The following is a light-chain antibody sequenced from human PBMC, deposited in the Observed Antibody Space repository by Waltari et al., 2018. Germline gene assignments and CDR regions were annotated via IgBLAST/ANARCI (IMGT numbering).Light chain of an antibody. V-gene: IGLV1-40*01. Sequence: QSVLTQPPSVSGAPGQRVTISCTGSSSNIGAGYDVHWYQQLPGTAPKLLIYVNSNRPSGFPDRFSGSKSGTSASLAITGLQAEDEADYYCQSYDSSLSGSGVFGTGTKVTVL. CDR1: SSNIGAGYD. J-gene: IGLJ1*01. CDR3: QSYDSSLSGSGV. CDR2: VNS.